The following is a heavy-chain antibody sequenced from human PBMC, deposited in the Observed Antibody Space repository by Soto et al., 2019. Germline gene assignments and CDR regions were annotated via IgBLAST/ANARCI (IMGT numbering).Heavy chain of an antibody. J-gene: IGHJ4*02. V-gene: IGHV4-59*01. Sequence: QVQLQESGPGLVKPSETLSLTCVVSGGSLSSYYWSWIRQPPGKGLEWIGYIYYSGSTNYNPSLXRXAXIXVDTSKNQFSLKLSSVPAADTAVYSCASTWGSTNDYWGRGTLVTVSS. CDR2: IYYSGST. CDR1: GGSLSSYY. CDR3: ASTWGSTNDY. D-gene: IGHD3-16*01.